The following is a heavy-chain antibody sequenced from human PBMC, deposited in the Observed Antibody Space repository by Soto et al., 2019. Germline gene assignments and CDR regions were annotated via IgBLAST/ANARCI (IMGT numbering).Heavy chain of an antibody. J-gene: IGHJ5*02. V-gene: IGHV4-59*08. Sequence: PSETLSLTCTVSGGSSSSYYWSLIRQPTGKGLEWIGYIYYSGSTNYNPSLKSRVTISLDTSKNQFSLKLSSVTAADTVIYYCARVAIAGYNWFGPWGQGTLVTVSS. CDR1: GGSSSSYY. D-gene: IGHD6-13*01. CDR2: IYYSGST. CDR3: ARVAIAGYNWFGP.